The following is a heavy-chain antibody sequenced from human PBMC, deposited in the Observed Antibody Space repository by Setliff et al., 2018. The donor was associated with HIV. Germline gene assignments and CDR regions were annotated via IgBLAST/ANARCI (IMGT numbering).Heavy chain of an antibody. CDR2: ITSSGSIT. V-gene: IGHV3-23*01. J-gene: IGHJ4*02. Sequence: GGSLRLSCTASGLTISNFDMNWVRQAPGKGLEWVSYITSSGSITYYADSVKGRFTISRDNSKNTLYLQMNRLRADDTAIYYCAKGASLVPRRPHFCYFDYWGQGALVTVSS. CDR1: GLTISNFD. D-gene: IGHD3-16*02. CDR3: AKGASLVPRRPHFCYFDY.